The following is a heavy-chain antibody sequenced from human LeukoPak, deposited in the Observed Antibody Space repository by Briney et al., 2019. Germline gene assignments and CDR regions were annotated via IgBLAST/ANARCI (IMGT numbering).Heavy chain of an antibody. Sequence: GGSLRLSCAASGFTFSSYGMSWVRQAPGKGLEWVSAISGSGGSTYYADSVKGRFTISRDNSKNTLYLQMNSLRAEDTAVYYCAKDQYTAYYYDSSGWLGAFDIWGQGTMVTVSS. J-gene: IGHJ3*02. V-gene: IGHV3-23*01. CDR2: ISGSGGST. CDR1: GFTFSSYG. D-gene: IGHD3-22*01. CDR3: AKDQYTAYYYDSSGWLGAFDI.